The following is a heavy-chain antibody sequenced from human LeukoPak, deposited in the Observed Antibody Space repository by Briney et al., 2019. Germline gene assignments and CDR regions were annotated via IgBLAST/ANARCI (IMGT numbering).Heavy chain of an antibody. CDR2: MNPNSGNT. J-gene: IGHJ4*02. Sequence: ASVKVSCKASGYTFTSYDINWVRQATGQGLEWMGWMNPNSGNTGYAQKSQGRVTITRNTSISTAYMELSSLRSEDTAVYYCARGLLSGGYYNYWGQGTLVTVSS. D-gene: IGHD1-26*01. CDR1: GYTFTSYD. V-gene: IGHV1-8*03. CDR3: ARGLLSGGYYNY.